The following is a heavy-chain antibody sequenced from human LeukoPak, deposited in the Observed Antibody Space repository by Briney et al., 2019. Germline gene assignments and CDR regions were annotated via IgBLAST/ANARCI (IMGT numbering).Heavy chain of an antibody. CDR2: ISYEGSNT. CDR3: AKAHCSGGSCYYILDYFDY. CDR1: GFTFSSYG. V-gene: IGHV3-30*18. Sequence: GGSLRLSCAASGFTFSSYGLHWVRQAPGKGLEWLAVISYEGSNTYYADSVKGRFTISRDNSKDTLYLQMNCLRAEDAAVYYCAKAHCSGGSCYYILDYFDYWGQGTLVTVSS. J-gene: IGHJ4*02. D-gene: IGHD2-15*01.